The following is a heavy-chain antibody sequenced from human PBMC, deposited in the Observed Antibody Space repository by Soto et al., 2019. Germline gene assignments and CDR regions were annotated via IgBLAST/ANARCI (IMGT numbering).Heavy chain of an antibody. V-gene: IGHV4-30-4*01. J-gene: IGHJ6*02. D-gene: IGHD3-3*01. CDR2: IYYSGST. CDR1: GGSITSSSYY. CDR3: ARDGVPLWLTIFGAQTYYYYYGMDV. Sequence: PSETLSLTCTVSGGSITSSSYYWSWIRQPPGKGLEWIGYIYYSGSTYYNPSLKSRVTISVDTSKNQFSLKLSSVTAADTAVYYCARDGVPLWLTIFGAQTYYYYYGMDVWGQGTTVTVSS.